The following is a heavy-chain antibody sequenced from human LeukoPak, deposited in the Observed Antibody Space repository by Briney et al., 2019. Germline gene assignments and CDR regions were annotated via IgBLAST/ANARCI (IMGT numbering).Heavy chain of an antibody. CDR2: ISGSGGST. J-gene: IGHJ4*02. CDR3: AKTDGYFDQ. CDR1: GITLSNYG. V-gene: IGHV3-23*01. Sequence: PGGSLRLSCAVSGITLSNYGMSWVRQAPGKGLEWVAGISGSGGSTNYADSVKGRFTISRDNPKNTLFLQMNSLRAEDTAVYYCAKTDGYFDQWGQGTLVAVSS. D-gene: IGHD3-22*01.